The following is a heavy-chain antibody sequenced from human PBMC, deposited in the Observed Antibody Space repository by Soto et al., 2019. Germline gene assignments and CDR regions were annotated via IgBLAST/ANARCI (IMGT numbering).Heavy chain of an antibody. CDR3: ARGALYSSGWYNWFDP. J-gene: IGHJ5*02. Sequence: ASVKVSCKASGGTFSSYAINWVRQATGQGLEWMGWMNPNSGNTGYAQKFQGRVTMTRNTSISTAYMELSSLRSEDTAVYYCARGALYSSGWYNWFDPWGQGTLVTVSS. CDR2: MNPNSGNT. D-gene: IGHD6-19*01. V-gene: IGHV1-8*02. CDR1: GGTFSSYA.